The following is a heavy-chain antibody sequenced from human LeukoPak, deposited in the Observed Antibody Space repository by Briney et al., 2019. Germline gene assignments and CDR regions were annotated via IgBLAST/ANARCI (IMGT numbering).Heavy chain of an antibody. V-gene: IGHV4-4*02. Sequence: SETLSLTCAVSGGSISSSNWWSWVRQPPGKGLEWIGEIYHSGSTNYNPSLKSRVTISVDTSKNQFSLKLSSATAADTAVYYCARASRDYYDSSGYFPRWGQGTLVTVSS. D-gene: IGHD3-22*01. CDR1: GGSISSSNW. J-gene: IGHJ4*02. CDR2: IYHSGST. CDR3: ARASRDYYDSSGYFPR.